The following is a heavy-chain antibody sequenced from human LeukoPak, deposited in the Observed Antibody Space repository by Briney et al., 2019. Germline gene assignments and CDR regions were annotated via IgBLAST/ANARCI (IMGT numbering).Heavy chain of an antibody. D-gene: IGHD1-1*01. CDR1: GFTFSSYA. Sequence: GGSLRLSCAASGFTFSSYAMSWVRQAPGKGLEWVSTISGSGGSTYYADSVKGRFTISRDNSKNTLYVQMNSLRAEDTAVYYCARDDRGIQEYFQHWGQGTLVTVSS. V-gene: IGHV3-23*01. CDR3: ARDDRGIQEYFQH. CDR2: ISGSGGST. J-gene: IGHJ1*01.